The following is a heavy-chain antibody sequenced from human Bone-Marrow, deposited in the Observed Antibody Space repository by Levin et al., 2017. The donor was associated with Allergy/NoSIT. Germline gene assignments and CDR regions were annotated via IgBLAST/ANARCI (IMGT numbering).Heavy chain of an antibody. D-gene: IGHD3-22*01. J-gene: IGHJ2*01. CDR1: GFTFDDYA. CDR2: ISWNSGRL. V-gene: IGHV3-9*01. Sequence: LSLTCVASGFTFDDYAMHWVRQVPGKGLEWVSGISWNSGRLGYVDSVKGRFTISRDRAKNSLYLEMNSLRIEDTALYYCAKAYRFRDYDDTSGSWSWSFDLWGRGTPVTVSS. CDR3: AKAYRFRDYDDTSGSWSWSFDL.